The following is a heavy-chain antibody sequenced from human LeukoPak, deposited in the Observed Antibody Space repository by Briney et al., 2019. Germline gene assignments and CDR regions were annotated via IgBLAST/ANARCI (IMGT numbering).Heavy chain of an antibody. D-gene: IGHD2-8*01. CDR1: GDSVSSNSAA. Sequence: SQTLSLTCSISGDSVSSNSAAWTWIRQSPSRGLEWLGRTLYRSQWYKEYAISVRGRITINPDTSKNHFSLHLNSVTPDDTAVYYCGRELNAGLDSWGQGTLVTVSS. CDR3: GRELNAGLDS. J-gene: IGHJ4*02. CDR2: TLYRSQWYK. V-gene: IGHV6-1*01.